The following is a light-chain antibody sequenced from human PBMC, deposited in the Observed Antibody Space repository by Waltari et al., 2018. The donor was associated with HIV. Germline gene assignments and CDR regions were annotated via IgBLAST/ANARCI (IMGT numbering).Light chain of an antibody. CDR2: EVY. CDR1: SSDVGSYNL. Sequence: TGTSSDVGSYNLVSWYQHHPGKAPKLIIYEVYKRPSGVSNRFSGSKSGNTTSLTVSGLQAEDEADYYCCSYAGSSIPFGGGTKLTVL. CDR3: CSYAGSSIP. V-gene: IGLV2-23*02. J-gene: IGLJ2*01.